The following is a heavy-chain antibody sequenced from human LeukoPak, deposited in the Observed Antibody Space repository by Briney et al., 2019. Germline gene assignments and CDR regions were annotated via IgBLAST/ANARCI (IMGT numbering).Heavy chain of an antibody. CDR3: AKGDYDILTGYYSYFDY. Sequence: GGSLRLSCAASAFTFSRYGMHWVRQAPGKGLEWVAFIRYDGSNKYYADSVKGRFTISRDNSKDTLYLQMNSLRAEDTAVYYCAKGDYDILTGYYSYFDYWGQGTLVTVSS. V-gene: IGHV3-30*02. J-gene: IGHJ4*02. CDR2: IRYDGSNK. D-gene: IGHD3-9*01. CDR1: AFTFSRYG.